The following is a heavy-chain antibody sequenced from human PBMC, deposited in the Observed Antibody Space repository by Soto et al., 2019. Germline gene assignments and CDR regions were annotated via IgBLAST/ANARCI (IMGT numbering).Heavy chain of an antibody. CDR3: ARAYDHTYYDSSGYYPFSDY. CDR2: IKQDGSEK. D-gene: IGHD3-22*01. Sequence: GGSLRLSCAASGFTFSSYWMSWVRQAPGKGLEWVANIKQDGSEKYYVDSVKGRFTISRDNAKNSLYLQMNSLRAEETAVYYCARAYDHTYYDSSGYYPFSDYWGQGTLVTVSS. J-gene: IGHJ4*02. V-gene: IGHV3-7*04. CDR1: GFTFSSYW.